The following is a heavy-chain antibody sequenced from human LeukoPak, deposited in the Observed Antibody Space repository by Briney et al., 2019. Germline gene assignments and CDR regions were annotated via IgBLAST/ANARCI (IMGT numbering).Heavy chain of an antibody. V-gene: IGHV1-69*05. D-gene: IGHD6-19*01. CDR2: IIPIFGTA. CDR1: GGTFSSYA. J-gene: IGHJ3*02. CDR3: ARSVAGGGSDAFDI. Sequence: ASVKVSCKASGGTFSSYAISWVRQAPGQGLEWMGRIIPIFGTANYAQKFQGRVTITTDESTSTAYMELSSLRSEDTAVYYCARSVAGGGSDAFDIWGQGTMVTVSS.